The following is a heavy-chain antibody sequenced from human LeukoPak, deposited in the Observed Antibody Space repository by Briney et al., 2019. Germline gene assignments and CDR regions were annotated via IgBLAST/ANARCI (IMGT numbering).Heavy chain of an antibody. CDR1: GCSISSYY. CDR2: IYYSGST. V-gene: IGHV4-59*01. CDR3: ARDSVGFDY. J-gene: IGHJ4*02. Sequence: PSETLSLTCTVSGCSISSYYWSWIRQPPGKGLEWIGYIYYSGSTNYNPSLKSRVTISVDTSKNQFSLKLSSVTAADTAVYYCARDSVGFDYWGQGTLVTVSS.